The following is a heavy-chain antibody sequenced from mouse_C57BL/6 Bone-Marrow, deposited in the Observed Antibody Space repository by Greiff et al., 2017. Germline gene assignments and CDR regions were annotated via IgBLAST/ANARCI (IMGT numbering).Heavy chain of an antibody. CDR3: ARKPFITTVVPFDV. CDR2: IDPSDSYT. J-gene: IGHJ1*03. D-gene: IGHD1-1*01. V-gene: IGHV1-69*01. Sequence: VQLQQPGAELVMPGSSVKLSCKASGYTFTSYWMHWVKQRPGQGLEWIGEIDPSDSYTNYNQKFKGKSTLTVDKSSSTDYMQLSSLTSKDSAVYYCARKPFITTVVPFDVWGTGTTVTVSS. CDR1: GYTFTSYW.